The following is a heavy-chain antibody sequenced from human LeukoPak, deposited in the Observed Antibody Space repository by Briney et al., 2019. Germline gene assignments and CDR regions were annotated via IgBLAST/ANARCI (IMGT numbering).Heavy chain of an antibody. J-gene: IGHJ5*02. V-gene: IGHV4-38-2*02. D-gene: IGHD3-10*01. CDR1: GYSISFGYY. CDR3: AKSSGSLLDP. CDR2: IYHSGST. Sequence: SETLSLTCTVSGYSISFGYYWGWIRQPPGKGLEWIGSIYHSGSTYYNPSLKSRVTMSADTSKNQFSLRLSSVTAADTAVYYCAKSSGSLLDPWGQGTLVTVSS.